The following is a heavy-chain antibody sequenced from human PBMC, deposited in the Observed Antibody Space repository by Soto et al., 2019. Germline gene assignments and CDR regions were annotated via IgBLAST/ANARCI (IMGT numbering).Heavy chain of an antibody. V-gene: IGHV2-5*01. Sequence: QITLKESGPTLVKPTQTLTVTCTFSGFSLSTSGAGVGWIRQSPGKAPEWLALISWKDEKRYNPGLKSRLPITNDTSKDQVVLTMTDLDPVDTATYFCAHRYGGNYYRWYFDSWGQGTLVTVSS. CDR1: GFSLSTSGAG. CDR2: ISWKDEK. D-gene: IGHD1-26*01. CDR3: AHRYGGNYYRWYFDS. J-gene: IGHJ4*02.